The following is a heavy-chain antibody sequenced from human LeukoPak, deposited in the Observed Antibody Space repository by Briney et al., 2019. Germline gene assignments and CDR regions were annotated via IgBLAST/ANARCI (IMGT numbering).Heavy chain of an antibody. J-gene: IGHJ4*02. CDR2: IYYSGST. D-gene: IGHD3-10*01. CDR1: GGSISSSSYY. Sequence: SETLSLTCTVSGGSISSSSYYWGWIRQPPGKGLEWIGSIYYSGSTYYNPSLKSRVTISVDTSKNQFSLKLSSVTAADTAVYYCARQSAVPLERPLWFGELTPHYFDFWGQGTLVTVSS. V-gene: IGHV4-39*01. CDR3: ARQSAVPLERPLWFGELTPHYFDF.